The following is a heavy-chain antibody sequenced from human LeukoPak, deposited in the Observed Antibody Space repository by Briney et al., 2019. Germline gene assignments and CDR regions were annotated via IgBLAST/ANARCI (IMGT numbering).Heavy chain of an antibody. CDR3: ARDETVDRWFDP. CDR2: IYTTGST. V-gene: IGHV4-61*02. CDR1: GGSISSGSHF. J-gene: IGHJ5*02. Sequence: SETLSLTCTVSGGSISSGSHFWSWIRQPAGKGLEWIGRIYTTGSTNYNPSLKSRVTISVDTSKNQFSLKLSSVTAADTAVYYCARDETVDRWFDPWGQGTLVTVSS. D-gene: IGHD4-23*01.